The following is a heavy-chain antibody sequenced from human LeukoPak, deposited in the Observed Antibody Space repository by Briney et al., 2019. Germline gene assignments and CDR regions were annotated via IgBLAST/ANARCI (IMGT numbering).Heavy chain of an antibody. Sequence: SETLSLTCTVSGGSISSYYWSWIRQPPGKGLEWIGYIYYTGSSTNYNPSLQSRVTISVDTSMNQFSLKLSSVTAADTAVYYCARGPPADYYDSSGYPDAFDIWGQGTMVTVSS. J-gene: IGHJ3*02. V-gene: IGHV4-59*08. CDR2: IYYTGSST. CDR1: GGSISSYY. CDR3: ARGPPADYYDSSGYPDAFDI. D-gene: IGHD3-22*01.